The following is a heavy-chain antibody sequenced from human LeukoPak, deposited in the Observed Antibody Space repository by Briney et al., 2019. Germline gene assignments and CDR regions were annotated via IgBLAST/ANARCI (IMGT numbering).Heavy chain of an antibody. CDR3: AKLRTYYYDSSGYGKDSGAFDI. D-gene: IGHD3-22*01. V-gene: IGHV3-30*02. Sequence: PGGSLRLSCAASGFTFNSYGMHWVRQAPGKGLEWVAFIRYDGSNKYYADSVQGRLTISRDNSKNTLYLQMNSLRAEDTAVYYCAKLRTYYYDSSGYGKDSGAFDIGGQGTMVTVSS. CDR1: GFTFNSYG. J-gene: IGHJ3*02. CDR2: IRYDGSNK.